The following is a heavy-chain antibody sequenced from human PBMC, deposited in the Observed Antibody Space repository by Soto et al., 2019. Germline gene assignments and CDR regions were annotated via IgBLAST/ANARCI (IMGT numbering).Heavy chain of an antibody. CDR3: AKRSSSSTFDY. CDR1: GFTFSSYA. V-gene: IGHV3-23*01. Sequence: EVQLLESGGGLVQPGESLRLSCAASGFTFSSYAMSWVRQAPGKGLAWVSVISGSDDSTYYADSVKGRFTTSRDNSKNTLYLQTNSLRAEDTAVYYCAKRSSSSTFDYWGQGTLVTVSS. D-gene: IGHD6-6*01. J-gene: IGHJ4*02. CDR2: ISGSDDST.